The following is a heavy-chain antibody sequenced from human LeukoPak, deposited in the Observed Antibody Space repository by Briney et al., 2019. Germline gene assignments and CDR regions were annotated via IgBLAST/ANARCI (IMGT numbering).Heavy chain of an antibody. J-gene: IGHJ4*02. D-gene: IGHD5-12*01. CDR1: GFIFSSYA. CDR3: AKDRGPYSGYGSFFDF. Sequence: GGSLRLSCAASGFIFSSYAMSWVRQAPGQGLEWVSGITVSGGSTYYSDSVKGRFTISRDNSKNTLFLQMNSLRAEDTAVYYCAKDRGPYSGYGSFFDFWGQGTLVTVSS. V-gene: IGHV3-23*01. CDR2: ITVSGGST.